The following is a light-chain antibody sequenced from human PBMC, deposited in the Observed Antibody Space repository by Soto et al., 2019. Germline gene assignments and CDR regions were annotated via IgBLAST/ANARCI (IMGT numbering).Light chain of an antibody. V-gene: IGKV3-20*01. J-gene: IGKJ3*01. CDR3: LQYGASPFT. Sequence: VVLTQSPATLSLSPGERATLSCRASRHVYINALAWYQQKPGRTPTLLIFGASTRATDIPDRFSGTGSGTDFSLTINGVEPEDSAVYYCLQYGASPFTFGPGTRVEI. CDR2: GAS. CDR1: RHVYINA.